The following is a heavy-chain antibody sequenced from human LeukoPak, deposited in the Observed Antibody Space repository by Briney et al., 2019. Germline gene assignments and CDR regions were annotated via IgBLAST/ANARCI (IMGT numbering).Heavy chain of an antibody. J-gene: IGHJ4*02. V-gene: IGHV3-23*01. CDR1: GFTFISFA. CDR3: AKDRYDYVWGELLN. Sequence: GGSLRLSCAASGFTFISFAMSWVRQAPGKGLEWVSTISRTGVATYYANSVKGRFTISRDNSKNTVYLQMNSLRAEDTAVYYCAKDRYDYVWGELLNWGQGTLVTVSS. D-gene: IGHD3-16*01. CDR2: ISRTGVAT.